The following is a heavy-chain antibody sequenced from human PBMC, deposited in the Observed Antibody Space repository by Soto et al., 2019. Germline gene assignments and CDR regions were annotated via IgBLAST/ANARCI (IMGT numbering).Heavy chain of an antibody. D-gene: IGHD2-2*01. CDR3: ARAFGSTMPSLF. Sequence: QVQLQESGPGLVKPSETLSLTCTVSGGYISSYYWTWIRQPPGKGLEWIGYIYYSGSTNYNPSLKCRVTMSIDTSKNLFSLDLSSVTAADSAVYYCARAFGSTMPSLFWGQGTLVTVSS. V-gene: IGHV4-59*01. CDR1: GGYISSYY. CDR2: IYYSGST. J-gene: IGHJ4*02.